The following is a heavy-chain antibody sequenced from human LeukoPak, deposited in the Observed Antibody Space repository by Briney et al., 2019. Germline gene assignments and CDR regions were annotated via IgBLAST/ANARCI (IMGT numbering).Heavy chain of an antibody. J-gene: IGHJ5*02. CDR1: GYTFTGYY. CDR2: INPNSGGT. V-gene: IGHV1-2*02. D-gene: IGHD2-2*01. CDR3: ARDRIVVVPAEGWFDP. Sequence: ASVKVSCKASGYTFTGYYMHWARQAPGQGLEWMGWINPNSGGTNYAQKFQGRVTMTRDTSISTAYMELSRLRSDDTAVYYCARDRIVVVPAEGWFDPWGQGTLVTVSS.